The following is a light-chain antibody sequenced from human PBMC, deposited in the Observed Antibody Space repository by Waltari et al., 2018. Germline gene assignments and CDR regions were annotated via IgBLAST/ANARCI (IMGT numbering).Light chain of an antibody. CDR2: EGS. J-gene: IGLJ2*01. CDR1: SNDVGTYNL. Sequence: QSALTQPASVSGSPGQSITISCTGTSNDVGTYNLVSWLQQHPGKAPKLMIYEGSKRPSAVSSRFSGSRSGNTASLTISGLQADDEADYYCSSYSGFTVIFGGGTKLTVL. V-gene: IGLV2-23*01. CDR3: SSYSGFTVI.